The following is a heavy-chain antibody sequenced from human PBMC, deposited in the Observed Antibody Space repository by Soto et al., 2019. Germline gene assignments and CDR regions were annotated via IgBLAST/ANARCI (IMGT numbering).Heavy chain of an antibody. Sequence: GESLKISCAASGFTFSSYGMHWVRQAPGKGLEWVAVISYDGSNKYYADSVKGRFTISRDNSKNTLYLQMNSLRAEDTAVYYCAKADGGEQLIFDYWGQGTLVTVSS. CDR1: GFTFSSYG. CDR2: ISYDGSNK. J-gene: IGHJ4*02. D-gene: IGHD6-13*01. CDR3: AKADGGEQLIFDY. V-gene: IGHV3-30*18.